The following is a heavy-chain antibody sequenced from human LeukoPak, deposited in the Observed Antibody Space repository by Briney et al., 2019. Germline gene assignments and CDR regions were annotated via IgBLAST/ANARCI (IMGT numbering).Heavy chain of an antibody. CDR2: ISGYGT. D-gene: IGHD6-6*01. CDR3: AKGQQFETRLDH. V-gene: IGHV3-23*01. Sequence: GGSLRLSCAASGFTFNNFAMTWVRQAPGKGPEWVSGISGYGTFYADSVKGRFTISRDNSKNTLYLQMNSLRAEDTAVYYCAKGQQFETRLDHWGQGTLVTVPS. J-gene: IGHJ4*02. CDR1: GFTFNNFA.